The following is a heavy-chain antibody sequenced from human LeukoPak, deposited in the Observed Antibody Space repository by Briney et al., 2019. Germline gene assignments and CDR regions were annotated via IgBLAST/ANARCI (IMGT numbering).Heavy chain of an antibody. J-gene: IGHJ4*02. CDR3: ARVGGDGYNHKYYFDY. CDR2: IYTSGST. CDR1: GGSISSGSYY. D-gene: IGHD5-24*01. V-gene: IGHV4-61*02. Sequence: KPSETLSLTCTVSGGSISSGSYYWSWIRQPAGEGLEWIGRIYTSGSTNYNPSLKSRVTISVDTSKNQFSLKLSSVTAADTAVYYCARVGGDGYNHKYYFDYWGQGTLVTVSS.